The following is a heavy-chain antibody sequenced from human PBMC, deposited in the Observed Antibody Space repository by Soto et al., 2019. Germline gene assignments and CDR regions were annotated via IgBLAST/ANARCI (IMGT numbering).Heavy chain of an antibody. V-gene: IGHV3-23*01. CDR3: AIQGYSSGWYENWFDP. CDR2: ISGSGGST. Sequence: GGSLRLSCAASGFTFSSYAMSWVRQAPGKGLEWVSAISGSGGSTYYADSVKGRFTISRDNSKNTLYLQMNSLRAEDTAVYYCAIQGYSSGWYENWFDPWGQGTLVTISS. J-gene: IGHJ5*02. CDR1: GFTFSSYA. D-gene: IGHD6-19*01.